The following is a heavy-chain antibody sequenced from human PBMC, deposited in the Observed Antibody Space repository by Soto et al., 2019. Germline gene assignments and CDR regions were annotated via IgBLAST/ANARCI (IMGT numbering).Heavy chain of an antibody. V-gene: IGHV5-51*01. Sequence: SRKDSCNASGYIFIYYWIGWVRQMPGKGLEWIGIVYPRDSDTRYSPSFQGQVTISADRSTGTAFLQWRSLKASDTALYYCARPPLPGYSIHFNSWGQGTLVTVS. D-gene: IGHD2-15*01. CDR3: ARPPLPGYSIHFNS. CDR1: GYIFIYYW. CDR2: VYPRDSDT. J-gene: IGHJ4*02.